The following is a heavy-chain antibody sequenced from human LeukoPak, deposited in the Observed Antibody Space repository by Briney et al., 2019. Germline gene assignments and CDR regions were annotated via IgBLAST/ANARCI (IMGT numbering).Heavy chain of an antibody. D-gene: IGHD5-24*01. CDR1: GGTFSSYA. CDR3: ASGVEMATIRWFDY. J-gene: IGHJ4*02. Sequence: PGASVRVSCKASGGTFSSYAISWVRQAPGQGLEWMGRIIPILGIANYAQKFQGRVTITTDESTSTAYMELSSLRSEDTAVYYCASGVEMATIRWFDYWGQGTLVTVSS. V-gene: IGHV1-69*04. CDR2: IIPILGIA.